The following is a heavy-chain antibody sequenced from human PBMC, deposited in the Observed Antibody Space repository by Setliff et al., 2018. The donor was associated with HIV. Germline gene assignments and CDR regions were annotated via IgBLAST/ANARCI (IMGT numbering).Heavy chain of an antibody. CDR1: GYTFTTYS. CDR3: EGGPDGGLDM. CDR2: LRTGNGDT. Sequence: GASVKVSCKVSGYTFTTYSIHWVRQAPGQRPEWMGWLRTGNGDTSYSESLQGRVTFTSDTSASTAYMELSSLRSEDTAVYYCEGGPDGGLDMWGQGTMVTVSS. J-gene: IGHJ3*02. D-gene: IGHD2-15*01. V-gene: IGHV1-3*04.